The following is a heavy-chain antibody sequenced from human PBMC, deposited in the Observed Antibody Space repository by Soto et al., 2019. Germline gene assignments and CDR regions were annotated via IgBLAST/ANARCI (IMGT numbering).Heavy chain of an antibody. CDR1: GGSFSGYY. D-gene: IGHD2-21*01. CDR2: INHSGST. Sequence: SETLSLTCAVYGGSFSGYYWSWIRQPPGKGLEWIGEINHSGSTNYNPSLKSRFTISVDTSKNQFSLKLSSVTAADTAVYYCARVKAYLDNWFGPWGQGTLVTVSS. CDR3: ARVKAYLDNWFGP. J-gene: IGHJ5*02. V-gene: IGHV4-34*01.